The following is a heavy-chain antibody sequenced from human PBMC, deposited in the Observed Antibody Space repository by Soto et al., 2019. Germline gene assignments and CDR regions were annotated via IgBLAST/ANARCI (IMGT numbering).Heavy chain of an antibody. J-gene: IGHJ4*02. CDR2: ISSNGGST. Sequence: EVQLVESGGGLVQPGGSLRLSCAASGFTFSSYAMHWVRQAPGKGLEYVSAISSNGGSTYYANSVKGRFTISRDNSKNTLYLQMGSLRAEDMAVYYCAREWRNSGRYPHPLDYWGQGTLVTVSS. D-gene: IGHD1-26*01. CDR1: GFTFSSYA. V-gene: IGHV3-64*01. CDR3: AREWRNSGRYPHPLDY.